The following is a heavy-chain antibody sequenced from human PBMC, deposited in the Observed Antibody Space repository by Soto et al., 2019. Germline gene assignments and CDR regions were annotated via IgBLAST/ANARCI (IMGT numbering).Heavy chain of an antibody. D-gene: IGHD3-16*01. Sequence: WWSLRLSCSVSVFNVMSYWMSWFRQAPGKGLEWVASIKEDGSEIYYLQSVRGRFSISRDSAGNALHLTMNYLSAEDTGVYFCARDIGFDYVNWGQGTLVTVSS. CDR1: VFNVMSYW. CDR3: ARDIGFDYVN. CDR2: IKEDGSEI. V-gene: IGHV3-7*01. J-gene: IGHJ4*02.